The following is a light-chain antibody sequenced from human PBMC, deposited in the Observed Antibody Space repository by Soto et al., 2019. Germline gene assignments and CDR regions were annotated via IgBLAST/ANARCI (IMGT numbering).Light chain of an antibody. J-gene: IGLJ2*01. Sequence: QSALTQAASVSGSPGQSITISCTGTSSDVGGYNYVSWYQQHPGKAPKLMIYDVSYRPSGVSNRLSGFKSGNTASLTISGLQAEDEADYYCSSYTSSSTVLFGGGTQLTVL. CDR3: SSYTSSSTVL. CDR2: DVS. V-gene: IGLV2-14*01. CDR1: SSDVGGYNY.